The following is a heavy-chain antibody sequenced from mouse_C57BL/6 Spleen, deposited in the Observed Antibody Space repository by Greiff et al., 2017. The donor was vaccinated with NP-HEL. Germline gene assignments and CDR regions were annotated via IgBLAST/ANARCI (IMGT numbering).Heavy chain of an antibody. CDR1: GFTFSNYW. V-gene: IGHV6-3*01. J-gene: IGHJ3*01. CDR2: IRLKSDSYAT. D-gene: IGHD1-1*01. CDR3: ASGGYYYGSVAWFAY. Sequence: EVKLMESGGGLVQPGGSMKLSCVASGFTFSNYWMNWVRQSPEKGLEWVAQIRLKSDSYATHYAVSVKGRLTISRDDAKSSVYLQMNNVRAEDTGIYYCASGGYYYGSVAWFAYWGQGTLVTVSA.